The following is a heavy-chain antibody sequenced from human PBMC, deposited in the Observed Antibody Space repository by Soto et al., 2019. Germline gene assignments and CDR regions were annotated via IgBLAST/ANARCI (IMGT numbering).Heavy chain of an antibody. CDR3: ASDLSRLALRYFDW. D-gene: IGHD5-12*01. Sequence: QVQLQESGPGLVKPSETLSLTCTVSGGSISTYYWSWIRQPPGKGLEWIGYIYYSGSTNYNPSLKSRVTISAETSKNKSSLKMTSVTDADTDVYYCASDLSRLALRYFDWWGQGTLVTVSS. J-gene: IGHJ4*02. CDR2: IYYSGST. V-gene: IGHV4-59*01. CDR1: GGSISTYY.